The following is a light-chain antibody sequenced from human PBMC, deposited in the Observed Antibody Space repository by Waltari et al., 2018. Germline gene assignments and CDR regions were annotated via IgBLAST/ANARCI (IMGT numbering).Light chain of an antibody. J-gene: IGLJ1*01. CDR2: DIE. CDR3: GTWDTSLSAYV. Sequence: QSVLTQPPSVSAAPGQKVTISCSGSYSNSGNNYVSWYPQLPGTAPRLLIYDIEKRPSGIPDRSSAPKSGTSATLGITGLQTGDEADYYCGTWDTSLSAYVFGTGTKVTVL. V-gene: IGLV1-51*01. CDR1: YSNSGNNY.